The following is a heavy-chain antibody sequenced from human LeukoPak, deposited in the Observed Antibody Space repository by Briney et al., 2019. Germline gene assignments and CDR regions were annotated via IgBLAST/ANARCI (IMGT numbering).Heavy chain of an antibody. CDR1: GYTFTSYA. V-gene: IGHV1-3*01. J-gene: IGHJ6*02. Sequence: ASVKVSCKASGYTFTSYAMHWVRQAPGQRLEWMGWINAGNGNTKYSQKSQGRVTITRDTSASTAYMELSSLRSEDTAVYYCARDLGGHYGMDVWGQGTTVTVSS. CDR3: ARDLGGHYGMDV. D-gene: IGHD3-16*01. CDR2: INAGNGNT.